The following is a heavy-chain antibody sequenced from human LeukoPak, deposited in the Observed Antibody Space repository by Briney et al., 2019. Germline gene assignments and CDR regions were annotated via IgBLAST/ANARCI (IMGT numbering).Heavy chain of an antibody. CDR1: GFTFSGSA. CDR3: ASEQQLGPFFDY. D-gene: IGHD6-13*01. CDR2: IRSKANSYAT. J-gene: IGHJ4*02. Sequence: PGGPLRLSCAASGFTFSGSAMHWVRQTSGKGLEWVGRIRSKANSYATAYAASVKGRFTISRDDSKNTAYLQMNSLKTEDTAVYYCASEQQLGPFFDYWGQGTLVTVSS. V-gene: IGHV3-73*01.